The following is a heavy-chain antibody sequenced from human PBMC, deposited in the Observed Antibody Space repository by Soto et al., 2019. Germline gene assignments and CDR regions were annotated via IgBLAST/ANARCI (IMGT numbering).Heavy chain of an antibody. D-gene: IGHD3-10*01. CDR1: GFTFSSYS. Sequence: QPGGSLRLSCAASGFTFSSYSMNWVRQAPGKGLEWVSYISSSSSTIYYADSVKGRFTISRDNAKNSLYLQMNSLRDEDTAVYYCGLTRGNYYYYYGMDVWGQGTTVTVSS. CDR2: ISSSSSTI. J-gene: IGHJ6*02. V-gene: IGHV3-48*02. CDR3: GLTRGNYYYYYGMDV.